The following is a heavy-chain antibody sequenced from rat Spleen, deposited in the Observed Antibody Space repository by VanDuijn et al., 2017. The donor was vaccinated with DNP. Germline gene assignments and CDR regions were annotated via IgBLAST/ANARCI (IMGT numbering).Heavy chain of an antibody. D-gene: IGHD1-8*01. CDR3: TRHDYSNYYFDY. Sequence: EVQLVETGGGLVQPGRPLKLSCVASGFTFSSYWMFWIRQAPGKGLEWVASISTDGGNIYYRDSVKGRFTISRDNAESALYLRMDSLRSEDTATYYCTRHDYSNYYFDYWGRGVMVTVSS. V-gene: IGHV5-58*01. CDR1: GFTFSSYW. J-gene: IGHJ2*01. CDR2: ISTDGGNI.